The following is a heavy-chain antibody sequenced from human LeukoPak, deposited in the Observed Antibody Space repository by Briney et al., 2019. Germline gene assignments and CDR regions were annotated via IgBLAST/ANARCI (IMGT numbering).Heavy chain of an antibody. Sequence: SETLSLTCTVSGGSISSYYWSWIRQPPGKGLEWIGYIYYSGSTNYNPSLKSRVTISVDTSKNQFSLKLSSVTAADTAVYYCARGGYSYGYYYYYMDVWGKGTTVTVSS. CDR1: GGSISSYY. V-gene: IGHV4-59*01. CDR2: IYYSGST. D-gene: IGHD5-18*01. J-gene: IGHJ6*03. CDR3: ARGGYSYGYYYYYMDV.